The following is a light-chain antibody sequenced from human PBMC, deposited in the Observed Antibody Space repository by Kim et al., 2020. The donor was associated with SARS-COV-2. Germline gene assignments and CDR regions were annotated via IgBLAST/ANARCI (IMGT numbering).Light chain of an antibody. Sequence: QSVLTQPPSASETPGQRVTISCPGSGSNIGSNPVNWYQQLPGTAPKLLIYYSDQRPSGVPDRFSGSKSGTSASLAISGPQSEDEGDYHCAAWDDNLKAVVFGGGTQLTVL. V-gene: IGLV1-44*01. CDR3: AAWDDNLKAVV. J-gene: IGLJ2*01. CDR1: GSNIGSNP. CDR2: YSD.